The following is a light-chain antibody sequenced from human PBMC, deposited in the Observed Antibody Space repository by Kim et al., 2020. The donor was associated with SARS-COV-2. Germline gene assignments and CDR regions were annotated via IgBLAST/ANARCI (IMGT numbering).Light chain of an antibody. CDR3: TSHANNNYV. CDR2: EVT. V-gene: IGLV2-8*01. J-gene: IGLJ1*01. Sequence: PGQSDTISCSGNSSDFGPNNYVSWYQQHPGKAPKLMIYEVTKRPSGVPDRFSGSKSGNTASLTVSGLQAEDEADYYCTSHANNNYVFGTGTKVTVL. CDR1: SSDFGPNNY.